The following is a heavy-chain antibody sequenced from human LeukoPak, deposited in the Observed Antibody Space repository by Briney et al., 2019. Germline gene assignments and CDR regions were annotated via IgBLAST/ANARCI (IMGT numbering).Heavy chain of an antibody. CDR1: GYTFTSYG. Sequence: ASVKVSCKASGYTFTSYGISWVRQAPGQGLEWMGWISAYNGNTNYAQKLQGRVTMTTDTSTSTAYMELRSLRSEDTAVYYCARGRTSSSWYVVSYYYYYMDVWGKGTTVTVSS. J-gene: IGHJ6*03. CDR3: ARGRTSSSWYVVSYYYYYMDV. CDR2: ISAYNGNT. V-gene: IGHV1-18*01. D-gene: IGHD6-13*01.